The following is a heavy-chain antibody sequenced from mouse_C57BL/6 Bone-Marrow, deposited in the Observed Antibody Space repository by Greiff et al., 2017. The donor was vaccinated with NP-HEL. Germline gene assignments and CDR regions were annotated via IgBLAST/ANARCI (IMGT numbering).Heavy chain of an antibody. Sequence: EVKLVESGGGLVQPGGSLKLSCAASGFTFSDYGMHWVRQAPEKGLEWVAYISSGSSTIYYADTVKGRFTISRDNAKNTLFLQMSHLKSEDTAMYYCAREGDGYYGDYWYFDVWGTGTTVTVSS. D-gene: IGHD2-3*01. CDR1: GFTFSDYG. V-gene: IGHV5-17*03. CDR2: ISSGSSTI. CDR3: AREGDGYYGDYWYFDV. J-gene: IGHJ1*03.